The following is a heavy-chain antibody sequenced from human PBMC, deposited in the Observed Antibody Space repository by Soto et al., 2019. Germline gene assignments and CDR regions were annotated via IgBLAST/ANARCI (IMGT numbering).Heavy chain of an antibody. D-gene: IGHD3-22*01. CDR3: ARDWRDDSFDY. V-gene: IGHV4-59*12. J-gene: IGHJ4*02. CDR1: GGSISSYS. Sequence: PSETLSLTSPVSGGSISSYSWSWIRQPPGKGLEWIGEIYHSGSTNYNPSLKSRVTISVDKSKNQFSLKLSSVTAADTAVYYCARDWRDDSFDYWGQGTLVTVSS. CDR2: IYHSGST.